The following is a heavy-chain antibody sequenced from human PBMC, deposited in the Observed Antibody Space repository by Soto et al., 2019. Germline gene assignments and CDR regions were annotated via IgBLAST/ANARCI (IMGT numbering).Heavy chain of an antibody. CDR2: ISSDGSNK. CDR1: GFIFNTYA. Sequence: GGSLRLSCAASGFIFNTYAMHWVRQAPGKGLEWVAVISSDGSNKYYADSVKGRFTISRDISKNTLFLQMNSLRAEDTAIYYCAKKVNSGPGSQYFDYWGQGTLVTVSS. J-gene: IGHJ4*02. V-gene: IGHV3-30-3*02. CDR3: AKKVNSGPGSQYFDY. D-gene: IGHD3-10*01.